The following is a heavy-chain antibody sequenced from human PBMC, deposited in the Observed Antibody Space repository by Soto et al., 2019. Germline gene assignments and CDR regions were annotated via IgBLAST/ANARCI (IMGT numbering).Heavy chain of an antibody. V-gene: IGHV3-33*01. CDR2: IWYDGSNK. D-gene: IGHD2-15*01. CDR1: GFTFSSYG. J-gene: IGHJ6*02. CDR3: ARGGGYDYYYGMDV. Sequence: GGSLRLSCAASGFTFSSYGMHWVRQAPGKGLEWVAVIWYDGSNKYYADSVKGRFTISRDNSKNTLYLQMNSLRAEDTAVYYCARGGGYDYYYGMDVWGQGTTVTVS.